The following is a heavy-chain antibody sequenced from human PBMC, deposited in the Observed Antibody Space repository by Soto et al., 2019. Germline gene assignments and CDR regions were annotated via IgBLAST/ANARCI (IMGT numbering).Heavy chain of an antibody. CDR2: IVPILGIA. CDR3: ARSSSDPYYYYYYMDV. Sequence: SVKVSCKASGGTFSSYTISWVRQAPGQGLEWMGRIVPILGIANYAQKFQGRVTITADKSTSTAYMELSSLRSEDTAVYYCARSSSDPYYYYYYMDVWGKGTTVTVSS. V-gene: IGHV1-69*02. CDR1: GGTFSSYT. J-gene: IGHJ6*03.